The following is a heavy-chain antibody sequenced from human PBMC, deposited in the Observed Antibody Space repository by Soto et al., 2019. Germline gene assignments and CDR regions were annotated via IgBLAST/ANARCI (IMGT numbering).Heavy chain of an antibody. CDR2: IDLSGSMT. V-gene: IGHV3-23*01. CDR3: TKDRVPDGIYSFDY. J-gene: IGHJ4*02. Sequence: GGSLRLSCAASGFSFSDYSMNWVRQAPGKGLEWVSFIDLSGSMTHYRESVKGRFTIFKDKSRNTVYLQMNSLTVEDAAVYYCTKDRVPDGIYSFDYWGQGALVTVSS. CDR1: GFSFSDYS. D-gene: IGHD1-20*01.